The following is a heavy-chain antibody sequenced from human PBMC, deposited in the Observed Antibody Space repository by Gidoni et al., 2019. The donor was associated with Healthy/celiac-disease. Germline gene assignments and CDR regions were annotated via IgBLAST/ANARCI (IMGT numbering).Heavy chain of an antibody. CDR3: ARGSAGLLIDY. Sequence: QVQLQESGPGLVKPSQTLSLTGTVAGGSISSGGYYWSWIRQHPGKGLEWIGYIYYSGSTYYNPSLKSRVTISVDTSKNQFSLKLSSVTAADTAVYYCARGSAGLLIDYWGQGTLVTVSS. J-gene: IGHJ4*02. V-gene: IGHV4-31*03. CDR2: IYYSGST. CDR1: GGSISSGGYY.